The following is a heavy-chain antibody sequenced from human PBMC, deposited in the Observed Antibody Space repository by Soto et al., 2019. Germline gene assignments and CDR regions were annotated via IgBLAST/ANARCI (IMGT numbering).Heavy chain of an antibody. Sequence: KEMEWIGYIYYSGSNYYTPSLKSRVTISVDTSKNQFSLKLSSVTAADTAVYYCVFFFQAEDGIRDSLSVSAFLLNRSSDL. CDR3: VFFFQAEDGIRDSLSVSAFLLNRSSDL. CDR2: IYYSGSN. D-gene: IGHD3-9*01. J-gene: IGHJ2*01. V-gene: IGHV4-30-4*01.